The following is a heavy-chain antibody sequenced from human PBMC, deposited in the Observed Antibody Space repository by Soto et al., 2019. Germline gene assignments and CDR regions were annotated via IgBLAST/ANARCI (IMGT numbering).Heavy chain of an antibody. CDR3: ARPLRYYDSWMGSPPFDY. V-gene: IGHV1-69*01. CDR1: GGSFNSYA. Sequence: QVQLEQSGAEVKKPGSSGKVSCRASGGSFNSYAINWVRQAPGQGLEWMGGIIPLFGTTYYAQKFQGRVTITADESTTTAYMDLNSLEFEDTALYYCARPLRYYDSWMGSPPFDYWGQGTLVTVSS. CDR2: IIPLFGTT. D-gene: IGHD3-3*01. J-gene: IGHJ4*02.